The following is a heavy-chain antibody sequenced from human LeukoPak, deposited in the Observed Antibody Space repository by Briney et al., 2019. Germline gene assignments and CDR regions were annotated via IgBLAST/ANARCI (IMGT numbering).Heavy chain of an antibody. J-gene: IGHJ4*02. D-gene: IGHD6-13*01. CDR2: IYYSGST. V-gene: IGHV4-31*03. Sequence: PSETLSLTCTVSGGSISSGGYYWSWILQHPGKGLEWIGYIYYSGSTYYNPSLKSRVTISVDTSENQFSLKLSSVTAADTAVYYCARVIGGGSSWYFDYWGQGTLVTVSS. CDR3: ARVIGGGSSWYFDY. CDR1: GGSISSGGYY.